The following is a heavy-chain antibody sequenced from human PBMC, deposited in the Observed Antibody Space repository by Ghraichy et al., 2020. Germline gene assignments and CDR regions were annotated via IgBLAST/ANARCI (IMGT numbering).Heavy chain of an antibody. CDR1: GDSVNNNNYY. CDR3: TRHYGGRPSDD. Sequence: SETLSLTCTVSGDSVNNNNYYWGWIRQPPGKGLEYIGNIYYSGDTYYNPSLQSRVTISIDTSMNHFSLKLRSVTAEDTAFYYCTRHYGGRPSDDWGRGTLVTVSS. J-gene: IGHJ4*02. CDR2: IYYSGDT. D-gene: IGHD4-23*01. V-gene: IGHV4-39*01.